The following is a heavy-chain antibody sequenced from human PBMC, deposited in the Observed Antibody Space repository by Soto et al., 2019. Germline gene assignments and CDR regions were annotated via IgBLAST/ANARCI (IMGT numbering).Heavy chain of an antibody. V-gene: IGHV5-51*01. CDR2: IYPGDSDT. D-gene: IGHD1-26*01. Sequence: ESLKISCKSSGYSFTSYWIGWVRQMPGKGLEWMGIIYPGDSDTRYSPSFQGQVTISADKSISTAYLQWSSLKASDTAMYYCARGGPLGARRENWFDPWGQGNLVTVSS. J-gene: IGHJ5*02. CDR3: ARGGPLGARRENWFDP. CDR1: GYSFTSYW.